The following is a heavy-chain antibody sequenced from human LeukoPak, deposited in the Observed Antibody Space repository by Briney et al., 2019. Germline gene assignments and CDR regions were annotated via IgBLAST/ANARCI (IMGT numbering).Heavy chain of an antibody. V-gene: IGHV2-5*01. CDR2: IYWNDDK. CDR3: AHSYYDSSGYYFAHDY. Sequence: SGPTLVKPTQTLTLTCTFSGFSLSTSGVGVGWIRQPPGKALEWLALIYWNDDKRYSPSLKSRLTITKDTSKNQVVLTMTNMDPADTATYYCAHSYYDSSGYYFAHDYWGQGTLVTVSS. J-gene: IGHJ4*02. CDR1: GFSLSTSGVG. D-gene: IGHD3-22*01.